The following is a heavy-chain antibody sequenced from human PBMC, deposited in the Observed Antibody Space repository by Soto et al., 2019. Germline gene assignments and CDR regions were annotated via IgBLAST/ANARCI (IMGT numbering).Heavy chain of an antibody. D-gene: IGHD3-22*01. Sequence: SQTLSLTCAISGDSVSGNSAAWNWIRQSPSRGLEWLGRTYYRSKWYNDYSVSVKSRITVTPDTSKNQLSLHLKSVTPEDTAVYYCAREFPHYDSSDSYFDYFGEGALVAFCS. CDR2: TYYRSKWYN. CDR3: AREFPHYDSSDSYFDY. CDR1: GDSVSGNSAA. J-gene: IGHJ4*02. V-gene: IGHV6-1*01.